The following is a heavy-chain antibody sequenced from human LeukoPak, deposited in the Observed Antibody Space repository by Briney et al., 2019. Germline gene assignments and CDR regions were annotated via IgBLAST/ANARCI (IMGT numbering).Heavy chain of an antibody. V-gene: IGHV4-34*01. Sequence: SETLSLTCAVYGGSFSGYYWSWIRQPPGKGLEWIGEINHSGNTNYHPSLKSRVTISVDTSKNQFSLKLSSVTAADTAVYYCATRPGTVRTFNWFDPWGQGTLVTVSS. J-gene: IGHJ5*02. CDR2: INHSGNT. CDR3: ATRPGTVRTFNWFDP. D-gene: IGHD4-4*01. CDR1: GGSFSGYY.